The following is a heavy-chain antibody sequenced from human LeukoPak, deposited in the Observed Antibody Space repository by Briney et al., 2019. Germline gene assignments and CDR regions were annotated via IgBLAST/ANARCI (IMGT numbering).Heavy chain of an antibody. J-gene: IGHJ4*02. Sequence: GGSLRLSCAVSGFSVRTTYMSWVRQAPGKGPEWVSVVYTGGGTDYADSVKGRFTISRDNSKNTLSLQMNNLRAEDTAMYYCTRSGYRHPYHFDSWGQGTLVTVSS. CDR2: VYTGGGT. CDR1: GFSVRTTY. D-gene: IGHD3-22*01. V-gene: IGHV3-53*01. CDR3: TRSGYRHPYHFDS.